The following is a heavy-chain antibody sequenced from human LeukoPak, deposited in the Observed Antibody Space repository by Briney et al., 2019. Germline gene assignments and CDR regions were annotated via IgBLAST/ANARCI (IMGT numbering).Heavy chain of an antibody. CDR2: ISGDGGST. Sequence: GGSLRLSCAASGFTFDDYAMHGVRQAPGKGLGWVSLISGDGGSTYYADSVKGRFTISRDNSKNSLYLQMNSLRTEDTALYYCAKDGYSSGWYEPQDYWGQGTLVTVSS. CDR3: AKDGYSSGWYEPQDY. V-gene: IGHV3-43*02. CDR1: GFTFDDYA. J-gene: IGHJ4*02. D-gene: IGHD6-19*01.